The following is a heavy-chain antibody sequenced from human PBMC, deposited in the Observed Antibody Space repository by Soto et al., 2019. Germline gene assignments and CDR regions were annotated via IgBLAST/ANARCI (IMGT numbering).Heavy chain of an antibody. V-gene: IGHV3-30*18. D-gene: IGHD1-20*01. CDR1: GFTFSSYG. CDR2: ISYDGSNK. Sequence: QVQLVESGGGVVQPGRSLRLSCAASGFTFSSYGMHWVRQAPGKGLEWVAVISYDGSNKYYADSVKGRFTISRDNSKNTLYLQMNSLRAEDTAVYYCAKTLITGTTYYYYGMDVWGQGTTFTVSS. J-gene: IGHJ6*02. CDR3: AKTLITGTTYYYYGMDV.